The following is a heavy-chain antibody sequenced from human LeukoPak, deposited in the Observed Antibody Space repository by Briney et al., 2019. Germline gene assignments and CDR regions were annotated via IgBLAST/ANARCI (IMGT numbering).Heavy chain of an antibody. D-gene: IGHD6-19*01. CDR3: TRDHSSGWSEYFDY. CDR2: IRSKAYGGTT. CDR1: GFTSGDYA. V-gene: IGHV3-49*03. J-gene: IGHJ4*02. Sequence: PGGSLRLSCTASGFTSGDYAMSWFRQAPGKGLEWVGFIRSKAYGGTTEYAASVKGRFSISRDDSKSIAYLQMNSLKTEDTAVYYCTRDHSSGWSEYFDYWGQGTLVTVSS.